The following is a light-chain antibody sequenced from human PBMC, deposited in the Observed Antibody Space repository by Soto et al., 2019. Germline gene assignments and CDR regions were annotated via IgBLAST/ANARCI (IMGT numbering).Light chain of an antibody. CDR2: EVG. CDR3: SSYTGRSTWV. CDR1: SSDVGGYNY. V-gene: IGLV2-14*01. Sequence: QSALTQPASVSGSPGQSITISCTGTSSDVGGYNYVSWFQKHPGKAPKLIIYEVGNRPSGVSTRFSASKSGNTASLIISGLQAEDEADYYCSSYTGRSTWVFGGGTQLTVL. J-gene: IGLJ3*02.